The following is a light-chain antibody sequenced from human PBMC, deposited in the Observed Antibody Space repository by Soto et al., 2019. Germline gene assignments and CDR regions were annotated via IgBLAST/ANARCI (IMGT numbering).Light chain of an antibody. Sequence: QSVLTQPPSASGTPGQRVTISCSGSSSNIGSNTVNWYQQLPGTAPKLLIYSNNQRPSGVPDRFSGSKSGTSASLAISGLQSEDEADYYCAAWYDSLNGDVFGTGTKLTVL. CDR2: SNN. V-gene: IGLV1-44*01. CDR3: AAWYDSLNGDV. J-gene: IGLJ1*01. CDR1: SSNIGSNT.